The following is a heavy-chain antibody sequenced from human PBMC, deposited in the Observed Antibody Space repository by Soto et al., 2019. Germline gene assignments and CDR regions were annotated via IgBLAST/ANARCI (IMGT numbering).Heavy chain of an antibody. CDR1: RYTFARCT. CDR3: ARGIATGQLDP. Sequence: ASVKASWKASRYTFARCTMQWVRQAPGQRLEWMGWNNPDNGNTKSSQKFQDRVIITRDTSASTAYMDLSSLRSEDTAVYYCARGIATGQLDPWGQGTLVTVSS. V-gene: IGHV1-3*01. CDR2: NNPDNGNT. D-gene: IGHD2-15*01. J-gene: IGHJ5*02.